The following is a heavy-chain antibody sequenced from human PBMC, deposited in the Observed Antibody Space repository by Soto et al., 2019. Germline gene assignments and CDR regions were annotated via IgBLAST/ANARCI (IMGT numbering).Heavy chain of an antibody. CDR2: MNPNSGNT. CDR3: AVLWFGELLYSYYYYGMDV. CDR1: GYTFTSYD. D-gene: IGHD3-10*01. Sequence: QVQLVQSGAEVKKPGASVKVSCKASGYTFTSYDINWVRQATGQGLEWMGWMNPNSGNTGYAQKFQGRVTMTRNTSISTAYMELSSLRSEDTAVYYCAVLWFGELLYSYYYYGMDVWGQGTTVTVSS. V-gene: IGHV1-8*01. J-gene: IGHJ6*02.